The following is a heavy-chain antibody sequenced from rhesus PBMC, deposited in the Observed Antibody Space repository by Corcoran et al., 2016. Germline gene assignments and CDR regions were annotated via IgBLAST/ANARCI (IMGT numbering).Heavy chain of an antibody. Sequence: QVQLQESGPGLVEPSETLSLTCSVSGGSMSSNWWSSTRQLPGKRLEGIGDLHGNTGEAKYTPSLKNRVPLARDASKSQYFLKLTSVTAADTAMYYCARWHFRGGSFGLDSWGQGVVVTVSS. V-gene: IGHV4-80*01. CDR3: ARWHFRGGSFGLDS. D-gene: IGHD6-37*01. J-gene: IGHJ6*01. CDR2: LHGNTGEA. CDR1: GGSMSSNW.